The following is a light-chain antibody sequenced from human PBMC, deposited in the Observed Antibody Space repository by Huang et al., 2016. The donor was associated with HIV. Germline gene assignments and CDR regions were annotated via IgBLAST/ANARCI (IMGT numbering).Light chain of an antibody. CDR1: QDISNY. J-gene: IGKJ2*01. CDR2: DAS. Sequence: DIQMTQSPSSLSASVGDRVTITCQASQDISNYLNWYQQKPGKAPKLLINDASNLETGDPSRFSGGGSGTDFSFTISSLQPEDFATYYCQQYDNLPYTFGQGTKLEIK. CDR3: QQYDNLPYT. V-gene: IGKV1-33*01.